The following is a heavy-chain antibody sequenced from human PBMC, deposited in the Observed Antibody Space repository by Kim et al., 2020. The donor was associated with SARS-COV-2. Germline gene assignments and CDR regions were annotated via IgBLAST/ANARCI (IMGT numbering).Heavy chain of an antibody. CDR3: VRDLNFAFDF. V-gene: IGHV3-48*02. CDR2: II. J-gene: IGHJ4*02. Sequence: IISYANSVRSPFAISTDNAKETLYLQMNSLKDEDTAVYYCVRDLNFAFDFWGPGALVTVSS. D-gene: IGHD1-1*01.